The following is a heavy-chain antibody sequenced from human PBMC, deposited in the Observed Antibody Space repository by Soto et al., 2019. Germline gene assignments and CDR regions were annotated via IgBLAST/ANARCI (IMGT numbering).Heavy chain of an antibody. CDR1: GFTFSTYC. V-gene: IGHV3-74*01. CDR2: TCRYGREL. J-gene: IGHJ4*02. CDR3: VRGTTAWRGMDY. D-gene: IGHD1-1*01. Sequence: GSLRLSCAASGFTFSTYCMHWVRHTPGTGLVWVSRTCRYGRELYYADSVKGRFTISRDDAKHTLYLQMDSLRVEDTGIYYCVRGTTAWRGMDYWGQGALVTVSS.